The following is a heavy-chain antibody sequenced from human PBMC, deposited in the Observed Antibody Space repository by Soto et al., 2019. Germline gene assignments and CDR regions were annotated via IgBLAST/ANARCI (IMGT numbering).Heavy chain of an antibody. CDR1: GYTFTSYY. Sequence: GSALKVSCKASGYTFTSYYMHWVRQAPGQGLEWMGIINPSGGSTSYAQKFQGRVTMTRDTSTSTVYMELSSLRSEDTAVYYCARDWWYSSCWYHYYGMDVWAQGTTVTVSS. V-gene: IGHV1-46*01. J-gene: IGHJ6*02. D-gene: IGHD6-19*01. CDR2: INPSGGST. CDR3: ARDWWYSSCWYHYYGMDV.